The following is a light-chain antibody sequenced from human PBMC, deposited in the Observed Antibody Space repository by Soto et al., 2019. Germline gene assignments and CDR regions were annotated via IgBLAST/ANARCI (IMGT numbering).Light chain of an antibody. CDR3: QQSYATPRT. V-gene: IGKV1-39*01. J-gene: IGKJ1*01. Sequence: DIQMTQSPSSLSASVGDRVTITCRASQSISNYFNWYQQKPGKAPKLLIYAASSLQPGVPSRFSGSGSGTDFTLNINSLQPEDFATYYCQQSYATPRTFGQGTKVEIK. CDR1: QSISNY. CDR2: AAS.